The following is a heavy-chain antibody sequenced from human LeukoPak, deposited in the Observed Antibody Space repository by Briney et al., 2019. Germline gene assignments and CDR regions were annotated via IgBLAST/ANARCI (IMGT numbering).Heavy chain of an antibody. CDR2: INPKTGGT. J-gene: IGHJ3*01. V-gene: IGHV1-2*06. Sequence: VASVKVSCKASGYTFTGYFMNWVRQAPGQGPEWMGRINPKTGGTNYAQKFQGRVTMTRDTSITTGYMELSRLRSDDTAVYYCARVGDGLNDAFDVWGQGTLVTVSS. D-gene: IGHD5-24*01. CDR1: GYTFTGYF. CDR3: ARVGDGLNDAFDV.